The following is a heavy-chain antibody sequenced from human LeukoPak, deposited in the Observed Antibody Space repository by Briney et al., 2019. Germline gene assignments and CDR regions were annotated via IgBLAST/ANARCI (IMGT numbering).Heavy chain of an antibody. J-gene: IGHJ4*02. CDR2: IYSGGNT. CDR1: GFPVSNTY. Sequence: GGSLRLSCAASGFPVSNTYMSWVRQAPGKGLEWVSIIYSGGNTYYADSVKGRFTISRDNSKNTLYLQMNRLRPEDTAVYYCARGTVTAPDYWGQGTLVTVSS. V-gene: IGHV3-53*01. D-gene: IGHD2-21*02. CDR3: ARGTVTAPDY.